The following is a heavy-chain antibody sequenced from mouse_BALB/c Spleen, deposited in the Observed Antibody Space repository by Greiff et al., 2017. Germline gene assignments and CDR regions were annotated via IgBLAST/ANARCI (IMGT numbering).Heavy chain of an antibody. CDR1: GFTFSSYG. CDR3: ARHGNYGYVLYWYFDV. J-gene: IGHJ1*01. V-gene: IGHV5-6*01. D-gene: IGHD1-2*01. CDR2: ISSGGSYT. Sequence: EVQGVESGGDLVKPGGSLKLSCAASGFTFSSYGMSWVRQTPDKRLEWVATISSGGSYTYYPDSVKGRFTISRDNAKNTLYLQMSSLKSEDTAMYYCARHGNYGYVLYWYFDVWGAGTTVTVSS.